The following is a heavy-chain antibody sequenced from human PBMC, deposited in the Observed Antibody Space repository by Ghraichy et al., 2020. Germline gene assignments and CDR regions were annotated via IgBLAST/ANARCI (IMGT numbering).Heavy chain of an antibody. CDR2: IYYSGST. Sequence: SETLSLTCTVSGGSISSYYWSWIRQPPGKGLEWIGYIYYSGSTNYNPSLKSRVTISVDTSKNQFSLKLSSVTAADTAVYYCARVKNSVFGVVISPYYFDYWGQGTLVTVSS. CDR3: ARVKNSVFGVVISPYYFDY. J-gene: IGHJ4*02. V-gene: IGHV4-59*01. D-gene: IGHD3-3*01. CDR1: GGSISSYY.